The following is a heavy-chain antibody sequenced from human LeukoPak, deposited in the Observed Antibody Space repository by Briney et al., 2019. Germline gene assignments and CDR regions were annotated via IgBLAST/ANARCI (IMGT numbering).Heavy chain of an antibody. Sequence: ASVKVSCKASGYTFTGYYMHWVRQAPGQGLEWMGIINPSGGSTSYAQKFQGRVTMTRDTSTSTVYMELSSLRSEDTAVYYCARIPEVDTAMVKFGPLYYYYGMDVWGQGTTVTVSS. V-gene: IGHV1-46*01. CDR3: ARIPEVDTAMVKFGPLYYYYGMDV. J-gene: IGHJ6*02. CDR2: INPSGGST. CDR1: GYTFTGYY. D-gene: IGHD5-18*01.